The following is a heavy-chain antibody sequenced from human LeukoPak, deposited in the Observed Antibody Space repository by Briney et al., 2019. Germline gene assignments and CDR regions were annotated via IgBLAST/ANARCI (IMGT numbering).Heavy chain of an antibody. J-gene: IGHJ4*02. CDR1: GFIFNNFG. D-gene: IGHD3-22*01. CDR3: AKGGSGYLLEL. CDR2: ISNDGGGT. Sequence: GGSLRLSCAASGFIFNNFGLIWVRQAPGKGLEWVSAISNDGGGTTYADFVKGRFTISRDNSKNTLFLQMNSLRAEDTALYYCAKGGSGYLLELWGQGTLVTVSS. V-gene: IGHV3-23*01.